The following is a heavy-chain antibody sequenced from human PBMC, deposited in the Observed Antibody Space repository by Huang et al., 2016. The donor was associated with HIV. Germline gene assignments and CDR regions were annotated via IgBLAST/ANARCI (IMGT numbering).Heavy chain of an antibody. D-gene: IGHD3-9*01. CDR3: ARGHDFYYDKTGYSFDY. CDR1: GDSVSANTVT. J-gene: IGHJ4*02. Sequence: QVQLQQSGPGLLKPSQTLSLTCAISGDSVSANTVTWNWIGHSPSGGLGWLGRTYYRSKWHYDYSESIKSRLTITPDTSKNHFSLQLTSVAPEDTAVYFCARGHDFYYDKTGYSFDYWGQGSLVTVST. V-gene: IGHV6-1*01. CDR2: TYYRSKWHY.